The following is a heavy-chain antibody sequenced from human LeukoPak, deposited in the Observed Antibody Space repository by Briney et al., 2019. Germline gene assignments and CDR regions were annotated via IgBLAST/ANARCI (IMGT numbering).Heavy chain of an antibody. CDR1: GFTFSTYA. V-gene: IGHV3-23*01. Sequence: GGSLRLSCAASGFTFSTYAMSWVRQAPGKGLEWVSTISGSGANTYYADSVRGRFTISRDNSKNTLYLHMNSLCVDDAAVYYYSKERAGYTNPYDFDYWGQGTLVTVSS. CDR2: ISGSGANT. CDR3: SKERAGYTNPYDFDY. D-gene: IGHD3-16*02. J-gene: IGHJ4*02.